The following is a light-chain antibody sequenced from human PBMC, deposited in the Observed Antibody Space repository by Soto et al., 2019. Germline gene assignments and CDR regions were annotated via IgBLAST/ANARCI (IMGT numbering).Light chain of an antibody. CDR2: DAP. Sequence: GDRVTITCRASQSISRWSAWYQQKPGKAPKLLIYDAPNLEKGVPSRFSGRGSGTEFTLTISSLQPDDFATYFCQQYNSYSPETFGQGTKVEI. V-gene: IGKV1-5*01. CDR1: QSISRW. J-gene: IGKJ1*01. CDR3: QQYNSYSPET.